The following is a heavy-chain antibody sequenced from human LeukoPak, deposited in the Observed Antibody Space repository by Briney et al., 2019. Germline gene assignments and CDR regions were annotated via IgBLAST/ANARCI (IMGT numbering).Heavy chain of an antibody. CDR2: ISAYNGNT. V-gene: IGHV1-18*01. CDR1: GYTFTSYG. D-gene: IGHD6-13*01. J-gene: IGHJ6*03. Sequence: ASVKVSCKASGYTFTSYGISWVRQAPGQGLEWVGWISAYNGNTNYAQKLQGRVTMTTDTSTSTAYMELRSLRSDDTAVYYCARSSNWVPYYYMDVWGKGTTVTVSS. CDR3: ARSSNWVPYYYMDV.